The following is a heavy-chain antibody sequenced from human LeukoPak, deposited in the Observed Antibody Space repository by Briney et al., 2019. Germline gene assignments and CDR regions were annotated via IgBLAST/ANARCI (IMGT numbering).Heavy chain of an antibody. CDR3: ARGMYYFDY. CDR2: IYPGDSDT. V-gene: IGHV5-51*01. CDR1: GYSFSTYW. D-gene: IGHD3-16*01. Sequence: GESLKISCKGSGYSFSTYWIGWVRQMPGKGLEWMGIIYPGDSDTRYSPSFQGQVTISADRASSTAYLQWSSLKSSDTVMYYCARGMYYFDYWGQGTLVTVSS. J-gene: IGHJ4*02.